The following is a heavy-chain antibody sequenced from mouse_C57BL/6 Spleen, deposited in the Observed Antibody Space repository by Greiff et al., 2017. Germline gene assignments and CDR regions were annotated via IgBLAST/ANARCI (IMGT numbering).Heavy chain of an antibody. Sequence: QVQLKQSGPGLVQPSQSLSITCTVSGFSLTSYGVHWVRQSPGKGLEWLGVIWSGGSTGYNAAFISRLSISKDNSKSQVFFKMNSLQADDTAIYYCARNSVTSCDYWGQGTTLTVSS. CDR2: IWSGGST. V-gene: IGHV2-2*01. CDR3: ARNSVTSCDY. CDR1: GFSLTSYG. D-gene: IGHD2-1*01. J-gene: IGHJ2*01.